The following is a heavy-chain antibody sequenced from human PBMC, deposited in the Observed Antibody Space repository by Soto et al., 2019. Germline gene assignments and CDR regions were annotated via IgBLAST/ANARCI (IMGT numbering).Heavy chain of an antibody. D-gene: IGHD3-9*01. CDR1: GFTFSSYA. J-gene: IGHJ4*02. V-gene: IGHV3-23*01. CDR2: ISGSSSRT. CDR3: AKGTYHDILTGYLS. Sequence: GGSLRLSCVVSGFTFSSYAMSWVRQAPGKGLEWVSSISGSSSRTYYADSVKGQFTTSRDNSKNTLHLQMKSLRAEDTAVYYCAKGTYHDILTGYLSWGQGTQVTVSS.